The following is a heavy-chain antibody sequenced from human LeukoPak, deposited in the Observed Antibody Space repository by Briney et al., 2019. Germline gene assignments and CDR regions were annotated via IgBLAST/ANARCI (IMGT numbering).Heavy chain of an antibody. CDR3: ARDQSRGYGFDY. Sequence: AASVKVSCKASGYSFSNNDINWVRQTTGQGLEWMGWMSPNSGNTGYAQKFQGRVTMTKNTSISTAYMELSSLTSEDTAVYYCARDQSRGYGFDYWGQGTLVTVSS. CDR1: GYSFSNND. V-gene: IGHV1-8*01. J-gene: IGHJ4*02. D-gene: IGHD5-12*01. CDR2: MSPNSGNT.